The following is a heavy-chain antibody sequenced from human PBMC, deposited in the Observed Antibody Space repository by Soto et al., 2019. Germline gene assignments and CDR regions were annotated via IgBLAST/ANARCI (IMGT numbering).Heavy chain of an antibody. D-gene: IGHD5-18*01. V-gene: IGHV3-11*01. Sequence: GGSLRLSCVDSGFTFSDYYMSWIRQAPGKGLEWVSYISSSGSTVSYADSVKGRFTISRDNAKNSLYLQMNSLRAEDTAVYYCARRGYTYGFSQFDYWGQGTPVTVSS. CDR1: GFTFSDYY. CDR3: ARRGYTYGFSQFDY. CDR2: ISSSGSTV. J-gene: IGHJ4*02.